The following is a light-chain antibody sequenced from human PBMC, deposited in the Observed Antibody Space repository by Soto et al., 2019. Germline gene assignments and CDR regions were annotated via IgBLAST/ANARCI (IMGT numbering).Light chain of an antibody. CDR1: QSVSSSY. V-gene: IGKV3-20*01. J-gene: IGKJ1*01. CDR3: QQYGNTPGT. Sequence: EIVLTQSPGTLSLSPGERVTLSCRASQSVSSSYLAWYQKRPGQPPRLLIYGASTRATGIPDRFSGSGSGTAFTLTISKLEPEDFAVYYCQQYGNTPGTFGQGTKVEIK. CDR2: GAS.